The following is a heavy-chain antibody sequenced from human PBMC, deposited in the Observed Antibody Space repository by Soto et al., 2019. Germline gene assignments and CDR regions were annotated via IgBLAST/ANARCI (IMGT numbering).Heavy chain of an antibody. Sequence: PSETLSLTCAVYGGSFSGYYWSWIRQPPGKGLEWIGEINHSGSTNYNPSLKSRVTISVDTSKNQFSLKLSSVTAADTAVYYCARMVRGLYCSSTSCYTGLDYWGQGTLVTVSS. D-gene: IGHD2-2*02. J-gene: IGHJ4*02. CDR1: GGSFSGYY. CDR3: ARMVRGLYCSSTSCYTGLDY. CDR2: INHSGST. V-gene: IGHV4-34*01.